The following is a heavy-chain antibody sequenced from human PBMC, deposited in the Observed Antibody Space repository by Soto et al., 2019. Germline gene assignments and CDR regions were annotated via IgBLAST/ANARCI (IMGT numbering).Heavy chain of an antibody. Sequence: ESGGGLVQPGGSLRLSCAASGFTFSSYWMSWVRQAPGKGLEWVANIKQDGSEKYYVDSVKGRFTISRDNAKNSLYLQMNGLRAEDTAGYYCARESGYSNYGSYYYGMDVWGQGTTVTVSS. CDR3: ARESGYSNYGSYYYGMDV. V-gene: IGHV3-7*03. CDR2: IKQDGSEK. D-gene: IGHD4-4*01. CDR1: GFTFSSYW. J-gene: IGHJ6*02.